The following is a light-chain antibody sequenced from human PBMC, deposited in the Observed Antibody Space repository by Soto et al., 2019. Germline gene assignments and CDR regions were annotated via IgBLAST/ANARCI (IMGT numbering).Light chain of an antibody. CDR2: GAS. CDR1: QSVRSTY. V-gene: IGKV3-20*01. J-gene: IGKJ2*01. Sequence: EIVLTQSPGTLYLSPGERATLSCRASQSVRSTYLAWYQQKPGQAPRLLIYGASSRATGIPDRFSGSGSGTDLTLTITRLEPEDFAVFYCQQYGTSPGTFGQGTKLEIK. CDR3: QQYGTSPGT.